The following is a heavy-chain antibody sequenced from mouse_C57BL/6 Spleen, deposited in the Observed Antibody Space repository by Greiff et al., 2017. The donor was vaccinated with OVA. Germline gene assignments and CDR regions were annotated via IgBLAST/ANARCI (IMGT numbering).Heavy chain of an antibody. CDR3: AREDYSNYYFDY. D-gene: IGHD2-5*01. CDR1: GYTFTSYW. J-gene: IGHJ2*01. Sequence: QVQLQQPGTELVKPGASVKLSCKASGYTFTSYWMHWVKQRPGQGLEWIGNINPSNGGTNYNEKFKSKATLTVDKSSSTAYMQLSSLTSEDSAVYECAREDYSNYYFDYWGQGTTLTVSS. CDR2: INPSNGGT. V-gene: IGHV1-53*01.